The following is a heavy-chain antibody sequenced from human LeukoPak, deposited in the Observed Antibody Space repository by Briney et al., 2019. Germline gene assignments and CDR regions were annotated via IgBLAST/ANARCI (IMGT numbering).Heavy chain of an antibody. Sequence: SDTLSLTCTGSGGSMNFYDCSWIRQPVGKGLEWIGRIYSTGSTNYSPSLKSRVTMSVDKSKNQFSLNLSSVTAADTAVYYCARHVRLRQMDYWGQGTLVTVSS. J-gene: IGHJ4*02. V-gene: IGHV4-4*07. D-gene: IGHD5-24*01. CDR2: IYSTGST. CDR3: ARHVRLRQMDY. CDR1: GGSMNFYD.